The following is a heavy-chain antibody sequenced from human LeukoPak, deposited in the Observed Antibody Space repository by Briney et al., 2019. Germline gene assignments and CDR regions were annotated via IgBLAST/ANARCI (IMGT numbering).Heavy chain of an antibody. CDR3: ARDARGYSGYGDY. CDR2: ISGSGGST. CDR1: GFTFSSYA. D-gene: IGHD5-12*01. J-gene: IGHJ4*02. Sequence: PGGSLRLSCAASGFTFSSYAMSGVRQAPGKGLGWVSAISGSGGSTYYADSVKGRFTISRDNAKNSLYLQMNSLRAEDTAVYYCARDARGYSGYGDYWGQGTLVTVSS. V-gene: IGHV3-23*01.